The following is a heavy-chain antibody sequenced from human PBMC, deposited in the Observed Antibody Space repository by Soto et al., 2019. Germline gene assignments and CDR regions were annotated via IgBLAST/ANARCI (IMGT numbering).Heavy chain of an antibody. J-gene: IGHJ4*02. CDR3: TTGHYYDSSGYRRDY. V-gene: IGHV3-15*07. Sequence: GGSLRLSCAASGFTFSNAWMNWVRQAPGKGLEWVGRIKSKTDGGTTDYAAPVKGRFTISRDDSKNTLYLQMNSLKTEDTAVYYCTTGHYYDSSGYRRDYWGQGTLVTVSS. D-gene: IGHD3-22*01. CDR1: GFTFSNAW. CDR2: IKSKTDGGTT.